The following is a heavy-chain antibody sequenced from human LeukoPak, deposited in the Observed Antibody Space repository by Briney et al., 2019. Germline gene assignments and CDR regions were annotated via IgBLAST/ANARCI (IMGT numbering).Heavy chain of an antibody. CDR1: GFTFSNYG. CDR2: ISYDGSNK. CDR3: VKISTDWYMGIGDY. D-gene: IGHD6-19*01. Sequence: GRSLRLSCAASGFTFSNYGMHWVRQAPGKGLEWVAVISYDGSNKYYADSVKGRFTISRDNSKNTLYLQMNSLRAEDTAVYYCVKISTDWYMGIGDYWGQGTLVTVSS. V-gene: IGHV3-30*18. J-gene: IGHJ4*02.